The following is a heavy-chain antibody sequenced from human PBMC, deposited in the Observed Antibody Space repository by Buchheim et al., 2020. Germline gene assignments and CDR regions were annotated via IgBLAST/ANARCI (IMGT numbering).Heavy chain of an antibody. CDR3: AKEGDRGGSGIQAHIDY. V-gene: IGHV3-23*01. CDR1: GFTFSSYA. Sequence: EVQLLESGGGLVQPGGSLRLSCAASGFTFSSYAMSWVRQAPGKGLEWVSAISGSGGSTYYADPVKGRFTIPRDNPKNTRSLQMNSLRAEDTAVYYCAKEGDRGGSGIQAHIDYWGQGTL. D-gene: IGHD3-10*01. J-gene: IGHJ4*02. CDR2: ISGSGGST.